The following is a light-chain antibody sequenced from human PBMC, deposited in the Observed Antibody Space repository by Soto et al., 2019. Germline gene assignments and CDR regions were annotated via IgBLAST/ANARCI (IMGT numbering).Light chain of an antibody. V-gene: IGKV1-5*03. J-gene: IGKJ1*01. CDR2: KAS. CDR3: LQYNSYPWT. CDR1: QSFSSW. Sequence: DLPMTQSPSTLSASVGDRVTITCRASQSFSSWLAWYQQKPGKAPNLLIYKASNLESGVPSRFSGSGSGTEFTLTISSLQPDDFASYYCLQYNSYPWTFGQGTKVEIK.